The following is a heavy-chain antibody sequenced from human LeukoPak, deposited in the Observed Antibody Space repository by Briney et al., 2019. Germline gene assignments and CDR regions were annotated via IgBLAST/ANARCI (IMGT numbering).Heavy chain of an antibody. CDR2: IYYSGTT. J-gene: IGHJ4*02. CDR1: SDSISSYY. D-gene: IGHD2-21*02. Sequence: KTSETLSLTCTVSSDSISSYYWSWIRQPPGKGLEWIGYIYYSGTTKYNPSLKSRVTISVDTSKNQFSLKLSSVTAADTAVYYCASRRYCGGDCRGDAEYWGQGTLVTVSS. CDR3: ASRRYCGGDCRGDAEY. V-gene: IGHV4-59*01.